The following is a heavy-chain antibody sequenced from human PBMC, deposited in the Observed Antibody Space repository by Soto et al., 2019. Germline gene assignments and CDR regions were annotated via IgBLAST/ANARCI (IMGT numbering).Heavy chain of an antibody. CDR2: IACEGSNK. CDR3: ASDSRIVVVPAAKRGMDV. J-gene: IGHJ6*02. D-gene: IGHD2-2*01. Sequence: GGSLRLSCAASGFTFSSYAMHRVRQAPGKGLEWVAVIACEGSNKYYADSVKVRFTISRDNSKNTLYLQMNSLRAEDTAVDYYASDSRIVVVPAAKRGMDVWGQGTTVTVSS. V-gene: IGHV3-30-3*01. CDR1: GFTFSSYA.